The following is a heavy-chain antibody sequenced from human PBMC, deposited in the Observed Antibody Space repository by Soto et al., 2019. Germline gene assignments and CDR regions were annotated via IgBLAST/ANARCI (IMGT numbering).Heavy chain of an antibody. V-gene: IGHV4-30-4*01. CDR2: ISYSGSA. J-gene: IGHJ4*02. D-gene: IGHD2-15*01. Sequence: SETLSLTCTVSGGSISSGNYYWSWIRQPPGKGLEWTGFISYSGSAYYNPSLKSRVTISVDTSKNQFSLNLSFVTAADTAVYYCATMGTPATGLYYFDYWGQGTLVTVSS. CDR3: ATMGTPATGLYYFDY. CDR1: GGSISSGNYY.